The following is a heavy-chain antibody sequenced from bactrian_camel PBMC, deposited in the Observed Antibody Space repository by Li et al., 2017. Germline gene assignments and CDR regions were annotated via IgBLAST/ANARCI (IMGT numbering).Heavy chain of an antibody. Sequence: HVQLVESGGGSVQAGGSLTLSCVASGWSHTNIAWFRQAPGQAREGVARIGSTSDTAFIADSVKGRFTISKDVAENKMYLQMNDLSSEDTARYYCAKDHSRFWACASGAEKWQVLGQGTQVTVS. D-gene: IGHD1*01. CDR2: IGSTSDTA. V-gene: IGHV3S1*01. CDR1: GWSHTN. J-gene: IGHJ4*01.